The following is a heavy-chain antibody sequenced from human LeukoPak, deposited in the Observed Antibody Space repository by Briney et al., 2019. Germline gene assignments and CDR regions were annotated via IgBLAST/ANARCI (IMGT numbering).Heavy chain of an antibody. J-gene: IGHJ4*02. V-gene: IGHV3-30-3*01. CDR2: ISYDGSNK. D-gene: IGHD3-22*01. CDR1: GFTFSSYA. CDR3: ARALRSSYYDSSGSIRAYFDY. Sequence: PGGSLRLSCAASGFTFSSYAMHWVRQAPGKGLEWVAVISYDGSNKYYADSVKGRFTISRDNSKNTLYLQMNSLRAEDTAVYYCARALRSSYYDSSGSIRAYFDYWGQGTLVTVSS.